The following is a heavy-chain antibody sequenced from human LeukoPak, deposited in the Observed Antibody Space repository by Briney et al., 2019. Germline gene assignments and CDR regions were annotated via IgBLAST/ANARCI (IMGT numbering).Heavy chain of an antibody. V-gene: IGHV1-24*01. CDR2: FDPENAEI. D-gene: IGHD3-3*01. J-gene: IGHJ4*02. Sequence: ASVKVSCKLSGSSLHDLPIQWVRQAGTKGLEWMAGFDPENAEIVYAQKFQGRVTMTEDTSTDTAYLELTSLTSDDPALYYCATRGSDFWSGFDHWGQGTQVTVSS. CDR3: ATRGSDFWSGFDH. CDR1: GSSLHDLP.